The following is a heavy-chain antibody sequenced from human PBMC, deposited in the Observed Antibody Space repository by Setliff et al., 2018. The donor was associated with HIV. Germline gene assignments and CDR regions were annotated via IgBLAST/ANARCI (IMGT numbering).Heavy chain of an antibody. Sequence: ASVKVSCKASSYTFTSYGVSWVRQASGQGLEWLGRIDAYNGDTNYAQNLQDRVTLTTDTSTNTAYMELRNLRSDDTAVYFCARDLGAFSSAWYVTIGDYWGPGTLVTVS. CDR2: IDAYNGDT. V-gene: IGHV1-18*01. J-gene: IGHJ4*02. D-gene: IGHD6-13*01. CDR1: SYTFTSYG. CDR3: ARDLGAFSSAWYVTIGDY.